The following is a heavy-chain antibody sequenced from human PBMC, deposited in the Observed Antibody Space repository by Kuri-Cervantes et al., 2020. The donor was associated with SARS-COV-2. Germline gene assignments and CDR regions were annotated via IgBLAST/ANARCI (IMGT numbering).Heavy chain of an antibody. CDR3: AKDALGGGFDP. CDR1: GFTFSSHW. D-gene: IGHD3-3*01. V-gene: IGHV3-7*01. Sequence: LSLTCAASGFTFSSHWMSWVRQAPGKGLEWVANIKQDGSEKYYVDSVKGRFTISRDNAKNSLYLQMNSLRAEDTAVYYCAKDALGGGFDPWGQGTLVTVSS. CDR2: IKQDGSEK. J-gene: IGHJ5*02.